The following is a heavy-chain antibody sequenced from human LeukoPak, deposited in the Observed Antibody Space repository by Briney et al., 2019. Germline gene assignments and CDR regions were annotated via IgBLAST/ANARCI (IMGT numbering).Heavy chain of an antibody. CDR2: IYYSGST. J-gene: IGHJ6*03. D-gene: IGHD6-13*01. Sequence: SETLSLTCTVSGGSISSYYWSWIRQPPGKGLEWIGYIYYSGSTNYNPSLKSRVTISVDTSKNQFSLKLSSVTAADTAVYYCARGLRPEYSSSWYRRLDYYYMDVWGKGTTVTISS. CDR3: ARGLRPEYSSSWYRRLDYYYMDV. V-gene: IGHV4-59*01. CDR1: GGSISSYY.